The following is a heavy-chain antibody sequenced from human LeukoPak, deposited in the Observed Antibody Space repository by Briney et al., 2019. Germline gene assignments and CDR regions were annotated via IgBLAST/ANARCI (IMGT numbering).Heavy chain of an antibody. V-gene: IGHV4-59*01. CDR2: IYYSGST. CDR3: AREKDDSSGYSDYYFDY. CDR1: GGSISSYY. Sequence: SETPSLTCTVSGGSISSYYWSWIRQPPGKGLEWIGYIYYSGSTNYNPSLKSRVTISVDTSKNQFSLKLSSVTAADTAGYYCAREKDDSSGYSDYYFDYWGQGTLVTVSS. D-gene: IGHD3-22*01. J-gene: IGHJ4*02.